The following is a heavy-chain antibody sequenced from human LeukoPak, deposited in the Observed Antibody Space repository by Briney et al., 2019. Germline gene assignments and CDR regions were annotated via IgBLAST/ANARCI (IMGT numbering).Heavy chain of an antibody. V-gene: IGHV4-39*07. J-gene: IGHJ4*02. CDR2: IYYSGST. CDR3: ARDTYYYGSGSYYFDY. D-gene: IGHD3-10*01. Sequence: SETLSPTCTVSGGSISSSSYYWGWIRQPPGKGLEWIGSIYYSGSTYSNPSLQSRVTMSVDTSKNQFSLKLSSVTAADTAVYYCARDTYYYGSGSYYFDYWGQGTLVTVPS. CDR1: GGSISSSSYY.